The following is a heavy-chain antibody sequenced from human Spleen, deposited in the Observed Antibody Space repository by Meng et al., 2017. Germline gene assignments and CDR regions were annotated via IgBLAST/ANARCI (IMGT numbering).Heavy chain of an antibody. J-gene: IGHJ4*02. CDR3: ARKAGNCISTTCYSLDY. CDR1: GYTFTSYD. Sequence: ASVKVSCKASGYTFTSYDINWVRQATGQGLEWMGWMNPNSGNTGYAQKFQGRVTMTRNTSISTAYMELSSLRSEDTAVYFCARKAGNCISTTCYSLDYWGQGTLVTVSS. V-gene: IGHV1-8*01. D-gene: IGHD2-2*01. CDR2: MNPNSGNT.